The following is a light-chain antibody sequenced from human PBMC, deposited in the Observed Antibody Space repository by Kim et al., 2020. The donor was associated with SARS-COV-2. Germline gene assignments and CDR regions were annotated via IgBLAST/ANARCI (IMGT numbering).Light chain of an antibody. CDR1: QSVTST. J-gene: IGKJ4*01. CDR2: GAF. CDR3: QQYENWPPLT. V-gene: IGKV3-15*01. Sequence: VSQGKEAPLPCRASQSVTSTLAWYQKKPGQAPRLLIYGAFTRATGVPDRFSGSGSGTEFTLTISRLLSEDSAVYYCQQYENWPPLTFGGGTKVEI.